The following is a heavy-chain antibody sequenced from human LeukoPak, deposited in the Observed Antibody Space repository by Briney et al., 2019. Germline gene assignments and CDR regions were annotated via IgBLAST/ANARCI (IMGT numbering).Heavy chain of an antibody. J-gene: IGHJ4*02. CDR3: ARGLIESTRLGYYFDY. Sequence: SETLSLTCAVYGGSFSGYYWSWIRQPPGKGLEWIGEINHSGSTNYNPSLKSRVTISVDTSKNQFSLKLSSVTAADTAVYYCARGLIESTRLGYYFDYWGQGTLVTVSS. CDR1: GGSFSGYY. D-gene: IGHD3-16*01. CDR2: INHSGST. V-gene: IGHV4-34*01.